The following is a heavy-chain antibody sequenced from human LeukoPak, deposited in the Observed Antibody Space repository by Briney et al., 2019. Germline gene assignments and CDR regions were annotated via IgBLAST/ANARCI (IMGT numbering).Heavy chain of an antibody. D-gene: IGHD6-19*01. J-gene: IGHJ4*02. CDR1: GFTFSNFD. Sequence: PGGSLRLSCAASGFTFSNFDMHWVRQAPGEGLEWVAVISHDGSNKFYVDSVKGRFTISRDNSQNTLYLQMNRLRGEDTAVYYCASSMYSSGWGPFDYWGQGTLVTVSS. CDR3: ASSMYSSGWGPFDY. V-gene: IGHV3-30*03. CDR2: ISHDGSNK.